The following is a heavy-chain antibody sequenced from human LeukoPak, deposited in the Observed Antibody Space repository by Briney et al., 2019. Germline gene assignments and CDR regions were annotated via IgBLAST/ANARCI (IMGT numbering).Heavy chain of an antibody. V-gene: IGHV3-7*01. Sequence: PGGSLRLSCAASGFTFSSYAMSWVRQAPGKGLEWVANIKKDGSEKYYVDSVKGRFTISRDNAKKSLYLQMNSLRAEDTAIYYCARDPYNGNYGDSYYYYMDVWGKGTTVTISS. CDR1: GFTFSSYA. CDR3: ARDPYNGNYGDSYYYYMDV. D-gene: IGHD1-26*01. J-gene: IGHJ6*03. CDR2: IKKDGSEK.